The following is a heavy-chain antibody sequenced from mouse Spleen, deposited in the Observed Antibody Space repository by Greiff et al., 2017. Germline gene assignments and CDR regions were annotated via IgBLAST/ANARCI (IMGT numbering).Heavy chain of an antibody. V-gene: IGHV1-14*01. CDR2: INPYNDGT. CDR1: GYTFTSYV. D-gene: IGHD3-1*01. Sequence: EVQLQQSGPELVKPGASVKMSCKASGYTFTSYVMHWVKQKPGQGLEWIGYINPYNDGTKYNEKFKGKATLTSDKSSSTAYMELSSLTSEDSAVYYCARSGSPWSYYFDYWGQGTTLTVSS. J-gene: IGHJ2*01. CDR3: ARSGSPWSYYFDY.